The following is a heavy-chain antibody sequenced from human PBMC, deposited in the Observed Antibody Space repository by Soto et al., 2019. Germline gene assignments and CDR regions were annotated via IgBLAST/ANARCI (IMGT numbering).Heavy chain of an antibody. D-gene: IGHD4-17*01. V-gene: IGHV3-30*18. CDR3: AKDTYGGKNYFDY. CDR2: ISYDGSNK. J-gene: IGHJ4*02. Sequence: GGSLRLSCAASGFTFSSYGMHWVRQAPGKGLEWVAVISYDGSNKYYADSVKGRFTISRDNSKNTLYLQMNSLRAEDTAVYYCAKDTYGGKNYFDYWGQGTLVTVPS. CDR1: GFTFSSYG.